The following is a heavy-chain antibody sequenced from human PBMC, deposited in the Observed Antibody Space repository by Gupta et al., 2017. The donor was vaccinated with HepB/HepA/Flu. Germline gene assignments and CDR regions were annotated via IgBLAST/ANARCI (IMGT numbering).Heavy chain of an antibody. CDR2: IYHSGTT. CDR3: ARGIHYYGIDV. D-gene: IGHD6-13*01. CDR1: GVSISSGSYS. V-gene: IGHV4-30-2*01. Sequence: QLQLQESGSGLVKPSQTLSLTCGVSGVSISSGSYSWIWIRQPPGKGLEWTGYIYHSGTTYYNPSLKSRVTMSVDRSKNQFSLKLSSVTAADTAVYYCARGIHYYGIDVWGQGTTVTVSS. J-gene: IGHJ6*02.